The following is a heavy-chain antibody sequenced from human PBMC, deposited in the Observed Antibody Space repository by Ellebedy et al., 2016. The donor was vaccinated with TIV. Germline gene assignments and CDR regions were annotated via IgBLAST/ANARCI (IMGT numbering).Heavy chain of an antibody. V-gene: IGHV3-64D*08. CDR2: ISSNGGST. D-gene: IGHD6-19*01. CDR3: VKSGSGWYGDY. J-gene: IGHJ4*02. Sequence: GESLKISCSASGFTFSNYAIHWVRQAPGKGLEYVSAISSNGGSTYYADSVKGRFTISRDNSKNTLYLQMISLRAEDTAVCYCVKSGSGWYGDYWGQGTLVTVSS. CDR1: GFTFSNYA.